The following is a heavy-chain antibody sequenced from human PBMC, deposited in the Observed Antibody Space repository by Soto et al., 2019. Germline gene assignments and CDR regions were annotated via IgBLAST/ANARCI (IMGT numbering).Heavy chain of an antibody. CDR3: PRYHSYGYGFGY. Sequence: QVQLQQWGAGLLKPSETLSLTCAVYGGSFSGYYWSWIRQPPGKGLEWIGEIKHSGSTNYNPSLKSRVTISVDTSKTHFSLKLIPVPAPDPAVYSVPRYHSYGYGFGYWGQRTLLPVSS. J-gene: IGHJ4*02. CDR1: GGSFSGYY. D-gene: IGHD5-18*01. V-gene: IGHV4-34*01. CDR2: IKHSGST.